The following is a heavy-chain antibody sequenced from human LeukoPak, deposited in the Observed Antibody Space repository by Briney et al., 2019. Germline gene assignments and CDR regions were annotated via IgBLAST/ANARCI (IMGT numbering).Heavy chain of an antibody. J-gene: IGHJ2*01. D-gene: IGHD4-23*01. V-gene: IGHV4-4*09. Sequence: NPSETLSLTCTVSGGSINSFHWSWIRQPPGKGLEWIGYINPSGGTNYNPSLESRVTISVDTSKQQFSLEVTSVTAADTAVYYCATDYGGNSDWYFDVWGRGTLVTVSS. CDR3: ATDYGGNSDWYFDV. CDR2: INPSGGT. CDR1: GGSINSFH.